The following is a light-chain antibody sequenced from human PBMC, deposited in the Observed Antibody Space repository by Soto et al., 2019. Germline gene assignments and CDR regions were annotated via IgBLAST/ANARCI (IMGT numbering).Light chain of an antibody. CDR1: QSVSGNF. J-gene: IGKJ2*01. CDR3: QQSYTTPVYS. CDR2: GAS. Sequence: EIVLTQSPDTLSLSPGERATLSCRASQSVSGNFLAWYQQKPGQAPKLLFYGASTRAAGSPDRFSGSGSGKDFTLNIRSLQPEDFATYFCQQSYTTPVYSFGQGTKVDIK. V-gene: IGKV3-20*01.